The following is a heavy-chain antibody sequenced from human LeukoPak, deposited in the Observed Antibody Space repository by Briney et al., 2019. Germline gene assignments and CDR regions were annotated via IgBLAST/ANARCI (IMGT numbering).Heavy chain of an antibody. CDR3: ARGTALWNDYGDY. Sequence: SVKVSCKASVGTFSSYAISWVRQAPGQGVEWMGRIIPILGIANYAQKFQGRVTITADKSTSTAYMEQSSLRSEDTAVYYCARGTALWNDYGDYWGQGTLVTVSS. CDR1: VGTFSSYA. CDR2: IIPILGIA. V-gene: IGHV1-69*04. J-gene: IGHJ4*02. D-gene: IGHD4-17*01.